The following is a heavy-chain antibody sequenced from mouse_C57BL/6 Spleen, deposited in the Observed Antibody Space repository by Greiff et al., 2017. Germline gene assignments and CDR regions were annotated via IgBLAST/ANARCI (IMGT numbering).Heavy chain of an antibody. J-gene: IGHJ3*01. CDR2: INPYNGGT. D-gene: IGHD2-5*01. Sequence: EVQLQESGPVLVKPGASVKMSCKASGYTFTDYYMNWVKQSHGKSLEWIGVINPYNGGTSYNQKFKGKATLTVDKSSSTAYMELNSLTSEDSAVYYCARRTYSNYVDWFAYWGQGTLVTVSA. V-gene: IGHV1-19*01. CDR1: GYTFTDYY. CDR3: ARRTYSNYVDWFAY.